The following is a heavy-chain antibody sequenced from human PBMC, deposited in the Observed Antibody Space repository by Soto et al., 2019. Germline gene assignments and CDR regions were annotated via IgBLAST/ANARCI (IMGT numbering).Heavy chain of an antibody. Sequence: SETLSLTCAVYGGSFSGYYWSWIRQPPGKGPEWIGEINHSGSTNYNPSLKSRVTISVDTSKNQFSLKLSSVTAADTAVYYCARVRHYDFWSGYYKAYYYGMDVWGQGTTVTVSS. D-gene: IGHD3-3*01. CDR2: INHSGST. J-gene: IGHJ6*02. CDR1: GGSFSGYY. V-gene: IGHV4-34*01. CDR3: ARVRHYDFWSGYYKAYYYGMDV.